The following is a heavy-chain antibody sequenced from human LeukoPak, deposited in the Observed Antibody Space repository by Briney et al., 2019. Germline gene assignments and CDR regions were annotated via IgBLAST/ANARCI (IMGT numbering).Heavy chain of an antibody. CDR2: IYHSGST. Sequence: PSETLSLTCTVSGGSISSGGYYWSWIRQPPGEGLEWIGYIYHSGSTYYNPSLKSRVTISVDRSKNQFSLKLSSVTAADTAVYYCARSIAAAGLRWFDPWGQGTLVTVSS. CDR3: ARSIAAAGLRWFDP. V-gene: IGHV4-30-2*01. D-gene: IGHD6-13*01. J-gene: IGHJ5*02. CDR1: GGSISSGGYY.